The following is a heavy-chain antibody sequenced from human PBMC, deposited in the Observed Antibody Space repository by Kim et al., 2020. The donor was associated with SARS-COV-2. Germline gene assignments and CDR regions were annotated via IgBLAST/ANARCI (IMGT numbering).Heavy chain of an antibody. D-gene: IGHD5-18*01. CDR3: ARDGGYSYGYHFDY. Sequence: ADSVKGRFTNSEDNAKNSLYLQMNSLGAEDTAVYYCARDGGYSYGYHFDYWGQGTLVTVSS. J-gene: IGHJ4*02. V-gene: IGHV3-11*06.